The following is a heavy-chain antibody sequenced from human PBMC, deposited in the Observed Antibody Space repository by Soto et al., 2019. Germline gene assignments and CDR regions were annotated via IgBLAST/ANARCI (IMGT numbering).Heavy chain of an antibody. CDR3: ARRGDEIYLNAFDI. CDR1: GGTFNTYT. CDR2: IIPIFNTA. V-gene: IGHV1-69*01. Sequence: QVPLVQSGAEVKKPGSSVKVSCRASGGTFNTYTFAWVRQAPGQGLEWMGGIIPIFNTATYAQKFQGRVTITADESTRTAYMEVSSLRSEDTAMYYCARRGDEIYLNAFDIWGQGTVVTVSS. D-gene: IGHD2-2*02. J-gene: IGHJ3*02.